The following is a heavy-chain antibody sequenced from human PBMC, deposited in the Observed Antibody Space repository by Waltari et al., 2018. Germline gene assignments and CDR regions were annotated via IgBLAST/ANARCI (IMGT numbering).Heavy chain of an antibody. V-gene: IGHV3-23*04. CDR2: ISGSGGST. CDR1: GFTFSSYA. J-gene: IGHJ5*02. D-gene: IGHD3-9*01. CDR3: ANFGIFDWLPYNWFDP. Sequence: EVQLVESGGGLVQPGGYLRLSCAASGFTFSSYAMSWARQAPGKGLEWVSAISGSGGSTYYADSVKGRFTISRDNSKNTLYLQMNSLRAEDTAVYYCANFGIFDWLPYNWFDPWGQGTLVTVSS.